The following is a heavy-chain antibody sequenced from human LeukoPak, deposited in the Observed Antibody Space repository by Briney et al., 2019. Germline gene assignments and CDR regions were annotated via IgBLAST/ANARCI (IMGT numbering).Heavy chain of an antibody. CDR1: GYTFTGYY. CDR3: ATLTPYGGNRRNDAFDI. V-gene: IGHV1-2*06. Sequence: ASVKVSCKASGYTFTGYYMHWVRQAPGQGLEWMGRINPNSGGTNNAQKFQGRVTTTRDTSISTAYMELSRLRSDDTAVYYCATLTPYGGNRRNDAFDIWGQGTMVTVSS. CDR2: INPNSGGT. D-gene: IGHD4-23*01. J-gene: IGHJ3*02.